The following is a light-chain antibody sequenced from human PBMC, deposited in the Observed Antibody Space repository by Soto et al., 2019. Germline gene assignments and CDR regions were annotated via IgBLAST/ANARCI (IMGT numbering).Light chain of an antibody. CDR3: QHYGGMWT. CDR1: EDIDTS. V-gene: IGKV1-5*01. Sequence: DIQMTQSPSTLSVSLGDRITITCRASEDIDTSLAWFQQRPGKAPKVLIAGASGLMNGVPSTFSGSGSGTEFTLTIRSLQPDDFATYCCQHYGGMWTFGQGTKVDIK. J-gene: IGKJ1*01. CDR2: GAS.